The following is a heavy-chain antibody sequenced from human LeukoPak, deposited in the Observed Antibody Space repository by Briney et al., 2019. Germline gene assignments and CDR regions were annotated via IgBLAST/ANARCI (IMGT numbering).Heavy chain of an antibody. CDR3: ARGSQSLGYCSGGSCRAKIFDY. CDR2: IYYSGST. J-gene: IGHJ4*02. V-gene: IGHV4-59*01. D-gene: IGHD2-15*01. Sequence: PSETLSLTCTVSGGSISSYYWSWLRQPPGKGLEWIGYIYYSGSTNYNPSLKSRVTISVDTSKNQFSLKLSSVTAADTAVYYCARGSQSLGYCSGGSCRAKIFDYWGQGTLVTVSS. CDR1: GGSISSYY.